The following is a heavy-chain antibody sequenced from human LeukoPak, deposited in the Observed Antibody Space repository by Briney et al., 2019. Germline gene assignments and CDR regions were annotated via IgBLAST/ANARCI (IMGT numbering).Heavy chain of an antibody. CDR1: GFTVSRCA. CDR2: IGGGDGKT. V-gene: IGHV3-23*01. J-gene: IGHJ4*02. CDR3: VKDANYFDSGSYMVPFDS. D-gene: IGHD3-22*01. Sequence: PGRSLRLSCAASGFTVSRCAMGCVRQIPGKGLEWVAGIGGGDGKTYYADPVKGRFNISRDNSKNSLYLKLTSLRSDDTAIYYCVKDANYFDSGSYMVPFDSWGQGTLVTVSS.